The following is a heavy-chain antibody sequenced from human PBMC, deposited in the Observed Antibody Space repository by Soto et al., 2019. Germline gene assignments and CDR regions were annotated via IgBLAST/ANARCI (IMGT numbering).Heavy chain of an antibody. V-gene: IGHV1-18*01. CDR1: GYTFTSYG. CDR2: ISAYNGNT. D-gene: IGHD3-3*01. Sequence: ASVKVSCKASGYTFTSYGISWVRQAPGQGLEWMGWISAYNGNTNYAQKLQGRVTMTTDTSTSTAYMELRSLRSDDTAVYYCASSGYYDFWSGYSQFDYWGQGTLVTVSS. CDR3: ASSGYYDFWSGYSQFDY. J-gene: IGHJ4*02.